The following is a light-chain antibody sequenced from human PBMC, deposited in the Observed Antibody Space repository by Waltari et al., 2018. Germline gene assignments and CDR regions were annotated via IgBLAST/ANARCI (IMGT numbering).Light chain of an antibody. Sequence: QSVLTQPPSASGTPGQTVTISCSGSSSNIGSHTVNWYQHLQGTAPKLLIYNNNQRPSVFPLWFSCSSSGTSASLALRCLQSCDGAQYYCWMWDGSLTGVVFVGGTKLTVL. CDR3: WMWDGSLTGVV. CDR1: SSNIGSHT. CDR2: NNN. V-gene: IGLV1-44*01. J-gene: IGLJ3*02.